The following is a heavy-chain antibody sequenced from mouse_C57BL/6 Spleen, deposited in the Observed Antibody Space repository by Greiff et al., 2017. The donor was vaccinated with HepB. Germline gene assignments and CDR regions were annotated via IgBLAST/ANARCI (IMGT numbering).Heavy chain of an antibody. V-gene: IGHV1-50*01. CDR1: GYTFTSYW. CDR2: IDPSDSYT. D-gene: IGHD1-1*01. CDR3: AREYGSSHRVYYFDY. J-gene: IGHJ2*01. Sequence: VQLQQPGAELVKPGASVKLSCKASGYTFTSYWMQWVKQRPGQGLEWIGEIDPSDSYTNYNQKFKGKATLTVDTSSSTAYMQLSSLTSEDSAVYYCAREYGSSHRVYYFDYWGQGTTLTVSS.